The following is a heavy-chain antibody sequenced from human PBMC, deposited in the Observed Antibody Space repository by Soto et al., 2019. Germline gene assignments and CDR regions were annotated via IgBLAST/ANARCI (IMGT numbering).Heavy chain of an antibody. CDR3: ARGRYGDY. Sequence: QVHLVQSGAEVKKPGASVKVSCKGSGYAFTTYGTTWVRQAPGQGLEWMGWISAHNGNTNYAQKLQGRVTRTRDTSTSTAYMELRSLRSDDTAVYYCARGRYGDYWGQGALVTVSS. D-gene: IGHD1-1*01. J-gene: IGHJ4*02. CDR2: ISAHNGNT. CDR1: GYAFTTYG. V-gene: IGHV1-18*01.